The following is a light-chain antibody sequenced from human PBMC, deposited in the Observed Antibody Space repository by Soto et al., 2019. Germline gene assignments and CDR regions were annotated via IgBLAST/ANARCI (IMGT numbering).Light chain of an antibody. CDR3: QQYNLDPYT. Sequence: DIQMTQSPSTLSASVGDRVIITCRASQSIVNWLAWYQQKPGKAPKLLISDASKLESGVPPRFSGVGSGTDFTLTISSLQPDDSATYYCQQYNLDPYTFGQGTDWRL. V-gene: IGKV1-5*01. CDR1: QSIVNW. J-gene: IGKJ5*01. CDR2: DAS.